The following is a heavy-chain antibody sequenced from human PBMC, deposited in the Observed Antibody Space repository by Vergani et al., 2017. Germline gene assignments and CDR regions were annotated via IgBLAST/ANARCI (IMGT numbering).Heavy chain of an antibody. CDR2: INWNSDSI. Sequence: EVQLVESGGGLVQPGRSLRLSCAASGFTFDDYAMHWVRQAPGKGLEWVSGINWNSDSIAYADSVKGRFTISRDNAKNSLYLQMNSLRAEDTALYYGVKYIAASGNYWYFDRWGRGSLVAVSS. CDR3: VKYIAASGNYWYFDR. D-gene: IGHD6-13*01. CDR1: GFTFDDYA. V-gene: IGHV3-9*01. J-gene: IGHJ2*01.